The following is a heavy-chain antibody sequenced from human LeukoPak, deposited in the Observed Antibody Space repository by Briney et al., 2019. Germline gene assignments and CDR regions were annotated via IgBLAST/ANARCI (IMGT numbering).Heavy chain of an antibody. CDR3: AKAHLLDWLLPFDY. D-gene: IGHD3/OR15-3a*01. Sequence: PGRSLRLSCAASEFTFSSYAMHWVRQAPGKGLEWVALVSNDGGDKYYADSVKGRFTISRDNSKNTLYLQMNSLRVEDTGVYYCAKAHLLDWLLPFDYWGQGTLVTVSS. CDR1: EFTFSSYA. CDR2: VSNDGGDK. V-gene: IGHV3-30*18. J-gene: IGHJ4*02.